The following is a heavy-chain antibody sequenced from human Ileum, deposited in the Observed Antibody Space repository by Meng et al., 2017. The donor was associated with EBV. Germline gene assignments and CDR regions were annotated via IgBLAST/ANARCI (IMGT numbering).Heavy chain of an antibody. CDR2: IDHGGFI. Sequence: LPESGPGLVKRLGALSSTCVVCGVSISSIYWLSRVRQLVGKGVEWIGEIDHGGFINYNPSLRSRVTISIDESKNQFSLRLTSVTAADTAVYYCANFHHDGSAVYRDYWGQGTLVTVSS. D-gene: IGHD3-10*01. CDR3: ANFHHDGSAVYRDY. CDR1: GVSISSIYW. V-gene: IGHV4-4*03. J-gene: IGHJ4*02.